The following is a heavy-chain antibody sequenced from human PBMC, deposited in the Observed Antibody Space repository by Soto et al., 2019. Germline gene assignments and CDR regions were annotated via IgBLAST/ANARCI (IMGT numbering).Heavy chain of an antibody. D-gene: IGHD6-13*01. CDR1: GSTFSSYA. V-gene: IGHV3-23*01. Sequence: AVLRLSCEASGSTFSSYAMSSVRQTQRKGLEWGPVISGSGSSTYYADSVKGRFTISRDNSKNTLYLQMNSLRAEDTAVYYCASARGIAAAGPIGGYWGQGTLVTVSS. CDR2: ISGSGSST. CDR3: ASARGIAAAGPIGGY. J-gene: IGHJ4*02.